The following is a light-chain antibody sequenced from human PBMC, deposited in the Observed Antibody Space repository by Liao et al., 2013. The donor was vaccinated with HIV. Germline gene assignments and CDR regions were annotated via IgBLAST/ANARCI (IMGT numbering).Light chain of an antibody. CDR2: QDI. V-gene: IGLV3-1*01. J-gene: IGLJ2*01. Sequence: SYELTQAPSVSVSPGQTARITCSGDQLGDKYACWFQQKPGQSPVMVIYQDIKRPSGIPERFSGSNSGNTATLTISGTQPMDEADYYCLAWDSSTVVFGGGTKLTVL. CDR1: QLGDKY. CDR3: LAWDSSTVV.